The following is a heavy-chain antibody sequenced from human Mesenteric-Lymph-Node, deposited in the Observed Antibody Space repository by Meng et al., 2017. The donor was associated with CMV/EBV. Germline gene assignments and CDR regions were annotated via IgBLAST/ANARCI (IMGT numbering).Heavy chain of an antibody. V-gene: IGHV3-30*02. D-gene: IGHD2-2*01. CDR3: ARGLDSYHLLLYY. Sequence: GESLKISCAASGFTFNNYGIHWVRQAPGKGLGWVAFIRYDGSNEYYADSVKGRFTISRDDSKNTVYLQMNSLSTEDTAMYYCARGLDSYHLLLYYWGQGTLVTVSS. CDR1: GFTFNNYG. CDR2: IRYDGSNE. J-gene: IGHJ4*02.